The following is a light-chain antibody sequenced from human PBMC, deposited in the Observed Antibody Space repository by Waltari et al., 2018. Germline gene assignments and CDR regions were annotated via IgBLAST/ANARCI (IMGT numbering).Light chain of an antibody. CDR2: KTS. V-gene: IGKV1-5*03. CDR3: QHYNSYSPWT. CDR1: QSISDW. Sequence: DIQMTQSPSTLSASVGDSVTITCRASQSISDWLAWYQQKPGKAPELLIYKTSILESGVPSRFSGSGSGTEFTLTITSLQPDDFATYFCQHYNSYSPWTFGQGTKVEIK. J-gene: IGKJ1*01.